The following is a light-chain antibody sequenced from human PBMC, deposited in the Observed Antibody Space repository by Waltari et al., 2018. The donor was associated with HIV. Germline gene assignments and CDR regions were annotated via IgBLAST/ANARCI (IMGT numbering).Light chain of an antibody. CDR1: QSLLHINGYNY. Sequence: DIVMTQSPLSLPVTPGEPASIPCRSSQSLLHINGYNYLDWYLQKPGQSQQLLIYLGSNRASGVPDRFSGSGSGTDFTLKISRVEAEDVGVYYCMQALQTLKTFGGGTKVEIK. CDR3: MQALQTLKT. V-gene: IGKV2-28*01. CDR2: LGS. J-gene: IGKJ4*01.